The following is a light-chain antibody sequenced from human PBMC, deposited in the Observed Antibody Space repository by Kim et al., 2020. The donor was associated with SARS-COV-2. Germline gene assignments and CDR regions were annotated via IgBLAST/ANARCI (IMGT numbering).Light chain of an antibody. CDR3: QQRRKSIT. CDR1: QSVDGY. V-gene: IGKV3-11*01. Sequence: YWSPGDGATLSCMASQSVDGYLAWLQQKPGQASRLLISNASNRAAGVPARFSGSGSGTDFTLTITSLEPEDFAVYYCQQRRKSITFGQGTRLEIK. CDR2: NAS. J-gene: IGKJ5*01.